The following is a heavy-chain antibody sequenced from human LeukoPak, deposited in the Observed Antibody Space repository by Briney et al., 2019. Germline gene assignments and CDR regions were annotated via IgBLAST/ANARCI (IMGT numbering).Heavy chain of an antibody. Sequence: PSETLSLTCSVSGGSISSYYWSWIRQPPGKGLEWIAYISDTGSTKYRPSLRGRLSISMDKSKNMFSLKLNSVTAADTAVYYCARPDSHLSAFDIWGQGTRVTVS. CDR2: ISDTGST. D-gene: IGHD2-21*01. V-gene: IGHV4-59*08. CDR1: GGSISSYY. CDR3: ARPDSHLSAFDI. J-gene: IGHJ3*02.